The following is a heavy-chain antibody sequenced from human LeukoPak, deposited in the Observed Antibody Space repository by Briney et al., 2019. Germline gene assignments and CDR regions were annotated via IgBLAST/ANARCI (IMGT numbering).Heavy chain of an antibody. CDR3: ARNNGMDV. CDR1: GFTFSNYW. CDR2: VNRDGSET. V-gene: IGHV3-7*03. Sequence: GGSLRLSCAVSGFTFSNYWMSWVRQAPGRGPEWVANVNRDGSETYYLDFVKGRFTISKDNAKNSLYLQMNSLRAEDTALYHCARNNGMDVWGQGTTVIVSS. J-gene: IGHJ6*02.